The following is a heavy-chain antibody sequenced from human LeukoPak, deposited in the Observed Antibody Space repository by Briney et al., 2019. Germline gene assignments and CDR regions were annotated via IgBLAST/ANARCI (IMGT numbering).Heavy chain of an antibody. CDR1: GFTFSSYA. J-gene: IGHJ4*02. D-gene: IGHD5-12*01. CDR3: ARNSGYGVFDY. V-gene: IGHV3-23*01. Sequence: GGSLRLSCAASGFTFSSYAMSWVRQAPGKGLEWVSAISGSGGSTYYADSVKGRFTISRDNSKNTQYLQMNSLRAEDTAVYYCARNSGYGVFDYWGQGTLVTVSS. CDR2: ISGSGGST.